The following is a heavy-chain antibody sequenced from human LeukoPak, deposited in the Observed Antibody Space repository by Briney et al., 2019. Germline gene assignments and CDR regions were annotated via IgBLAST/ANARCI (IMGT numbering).Heavy chain of an antibody. J-gene: IGHJ4*02. V-gene: IGHV2-70*04. Sequence: SGPALVKPTQPLTLTCTFSGFSLSTSGMRVSWIRQPQGKALEWLARIDWDGDKVYSPSLKTRLTISKDTSKNQVVLTMTNMDPVDTATYYCARMVYDSSGYYLDYWGQGTLVTVSS. CDR1: GFSLSTSGMR. CDR2: IDWDGDK. D-gene: IGHD3-22*01. CDR3: ARMVYDSSGYYLDY.